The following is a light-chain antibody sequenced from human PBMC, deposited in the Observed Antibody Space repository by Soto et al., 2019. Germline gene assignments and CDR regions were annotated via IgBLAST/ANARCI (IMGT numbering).Light chain of an antibody. V-gene: IGKV1-5*03. J-gene: IGKJ3*01. CDR2: KAS. CDR1: QSISSW. Sequence: DIQMTQSPSTLSASVGDRVTITCRASQSISSWLAWYQQKPGKAPKLLIYKASSLESGVPSSFSGSGSGTEFTLTISSLQPDDFAAYYCQQYNSYSGFTFGRGTKVDIK. CDR3: QQYNSYSGFT.